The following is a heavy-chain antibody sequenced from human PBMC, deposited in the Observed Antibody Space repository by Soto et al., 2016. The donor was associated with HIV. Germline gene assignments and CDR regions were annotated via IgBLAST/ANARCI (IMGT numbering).Heavy chain of an antibody. CDR2: IYYSGST. J-gene: IGHJ3*02. CDR1: GGAIRNYY. Sequence: QVQLQESGPGLVKPSETLSLTCTVSGGAIRNYYWSWIRQPPGKGLEWIGYIYYSGSTKFSPSLKSRVTISLDTSKNQFSLKLSSVTAADTAIYYCAKVGAYGDYGADAFDIWGQGTMVTVSS. V-gene: IGHV4-59*01. CDR3: AKVGAYGDYGADAFDI. D-gene: IGHD4-17*01.